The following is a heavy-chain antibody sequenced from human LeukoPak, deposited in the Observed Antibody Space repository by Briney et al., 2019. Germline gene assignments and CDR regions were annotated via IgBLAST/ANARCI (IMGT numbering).Heavy chain of an antibody. CDR1: GFTFSSYA. Sequence: GGSLRLSCAASGFTFSSYAMHWVRQAPGKGLEWVAVIWYDGSNKYYADSVKGRFTISRDNSKNTLYLQMNSLRAEDTAVYYCAREEYYDFWSGYYRYYYGMDVWGQGTTVTVSS. CDR3: AREEYYDFWSGYYRYYYGMDV. V-gene: IGHV3-33*08. CDR2: IWYDGSNK. D-gene: IGHD3-3*01. J-gene: IGHJ6*02.